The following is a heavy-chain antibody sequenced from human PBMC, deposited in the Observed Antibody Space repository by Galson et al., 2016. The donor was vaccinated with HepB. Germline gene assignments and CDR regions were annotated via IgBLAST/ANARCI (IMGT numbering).Heavy chain of an antibody. CDR2: IGGGGGGT. CDR3: AKGERHCSSTSCTGFYDC. V-gene: IGHV3-23*01. Sequence: SLRLSCAASGFTFSGHSMSWVRQAPGKGLEWVSVIGGGGGGTYYGDSVKGRFTTSRDNSRNTLYLQMNSLRAEDTAIYYCAKGERHCSSTSCTGFYDCWGQGALVTVSS. CDR1: GFTFSGHS. J-gene: IGHJ4*02. D-gene: IGHD2-2*01.